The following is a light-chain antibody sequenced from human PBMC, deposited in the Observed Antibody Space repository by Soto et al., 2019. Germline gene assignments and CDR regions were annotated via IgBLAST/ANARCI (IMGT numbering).Light chain of an antibody. CDR3: QEYNSYST. J-gene: IGKJ5*01. V-gene: IGKV3-20*01. Sequence: EIVLTQSPDTLSLSPWERATLSCRASQSVSSTYLAWYQQKPGQAPRLLIYGASSRATGIPDRFSGSGSGTEFTLTISSLQPDDFATYYCQEYNSYSTFGQGTRLEIK. CDR1: QSVSSTY. CDR2: GAS.